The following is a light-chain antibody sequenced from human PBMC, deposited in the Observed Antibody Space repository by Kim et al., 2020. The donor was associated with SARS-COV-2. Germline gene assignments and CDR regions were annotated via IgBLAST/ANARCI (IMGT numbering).Light chain of an antibody. V-gene: IGKV1-39*01. Sequence: SAAVGDRVTITCRESQSISSYLNWYQQKPGKAPKLLIYAASSLQSGVPSRFSGSGSGTDFTLTISSLQPEDVATYYCQQSYSTPYTFGQGTKLEI. CDR1: QSISSY. CDR3: QQSYSTPYT. J-gene: IGKJ2*01. CDR2: AAS.